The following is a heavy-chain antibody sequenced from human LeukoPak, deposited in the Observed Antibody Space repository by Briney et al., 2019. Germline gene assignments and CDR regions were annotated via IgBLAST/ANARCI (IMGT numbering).Heavy chain of an antibody. D-gene: IGHD4-17*01. Sequence: GGSLRLSCEASGFTFSSYAMAWVRQAPGKGLEWVSVIYSGGSTYYADSVKGRFTISRDNSKNTLYLQMNSLRAEDTAVYYCARAHYGDYFFDYWGQGTLVTVSS. CDR3: ARAHYGDYFFDY. V-gene: IGHV3-53*01. CDR2: IYSGGST. CDR1: GFTFSSYA. J-gene: IGHJ4*02.